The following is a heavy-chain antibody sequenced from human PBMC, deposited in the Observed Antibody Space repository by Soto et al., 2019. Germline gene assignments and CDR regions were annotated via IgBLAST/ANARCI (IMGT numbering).Heavy chain of an antibody. CDR3: AINSRYCRSTSCYAD. CDR1: GFTFSSYA. CDR2: ISTSGDST. V-gene: IGHV3-23*01. Sequence: EVQLLESGAGLVQPGGSLRLSCAASGFTFSSYAMSWVRQAPGKGLEWVSGISTSGDSTYYADSVKGRFTISRDNSKDPLYRQMNSLRAGDTAVYYCAINSRYCRSTSCYADWGQGTLVTVSS. J-gene: IGHJ4*02. D-gene: IGHD2-2*01.